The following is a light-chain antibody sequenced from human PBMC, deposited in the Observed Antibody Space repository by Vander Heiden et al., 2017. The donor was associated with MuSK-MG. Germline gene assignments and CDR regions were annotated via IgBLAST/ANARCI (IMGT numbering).Light chain of an antibody. CDR2: LAS. Sequence: EIVMTQSPPSLPVTPGEPASISCRSSQGLLHSNGDNYLDWYLQKPGQSPQLLIYLASKRASGVPDRFSGSGSGTDFTLKISRVEAEDVGVYYCMQRLQSPISLGQGTQLEMK. J-gene: IGKJ5*01. CDR1: QGLLHSNGDNY. V-gene: IGKV2-28*01. CDR3: MQRLQSPIS.